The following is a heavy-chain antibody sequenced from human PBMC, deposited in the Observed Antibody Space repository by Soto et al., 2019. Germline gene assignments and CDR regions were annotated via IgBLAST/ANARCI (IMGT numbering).Heavy chain of an antibody. Sequence: ASETLSLTCTVSGGSISSGDYYWSWIRQPPGKGLEWIGYIYYSGSTYYNPSLKSRVTISVDTSKNQFSLKLSSVTAADTAVYYCARSASVIAAATGAGYYGMDVWGQGTTVTVSS. V-gene: IGHV4-30-4*01. J-gene: IGHJ6*02. D-gene: IGHD6-13*01. CDR2: IYYSGST. CDR1: GGSISSGDYY. CDR3: ARSASVIAAATGAGYYGMDV.